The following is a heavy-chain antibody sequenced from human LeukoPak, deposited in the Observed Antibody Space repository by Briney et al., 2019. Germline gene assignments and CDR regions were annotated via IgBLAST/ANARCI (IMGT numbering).Heavy chain of an antibody. V-gene: IGHV3-49*03. Sequence: GGSLRLSCTASGFTFGDYAMSWFRQAPGKGLEWVGFIRSKAYGGTTEYAASVKGRFTISRDDSKSIAYLQMNSLKTEDTAVYYCTRDNSGYYYVTYFDYWGQGTLVTVSS. J-gene: IGHJ4*02. CDR1: GFTFGDYA. CDR3: TRDNSGYYYVTYFDY. D-gene: IGHD3-22*01. CDR2: IRSKAYGGTT.